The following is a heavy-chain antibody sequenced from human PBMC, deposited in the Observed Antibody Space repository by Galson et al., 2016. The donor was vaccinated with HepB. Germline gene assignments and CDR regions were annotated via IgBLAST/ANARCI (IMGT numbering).Heavy chain of an antibody. Sequence: SLRLSCAASGFTVSSTYMTWVRQAPGKGLEWVSGIYSGGNTYYADSVKGRFTISRDNSKSTLYLQMNSLRAEDTAVYYCAKRYCSGGSCYHVDHWGQGTLVTVSS. CDR2: IYSGGNT. CDR3: AKRYCSGGSCYHVDH. CDR1: GFTVSSTY. J-gene: IGHJ5*02. D-gene: IGHD2-15*01. V-gene: IGHV3-53*01.